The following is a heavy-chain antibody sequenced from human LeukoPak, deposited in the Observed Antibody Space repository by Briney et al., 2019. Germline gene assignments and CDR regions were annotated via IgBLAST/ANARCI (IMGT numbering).Heavy chain of an antibody. CDR3: ARVHHDKRWLDYYYYYGMDV. CDR2: ISSSGSTI. J-gene: IGHJ6*02. CDR1: GFTFSDYY. V-gene: IGHV3-11*01. D-gene: IGHD6-19*01. Sequence: GGSLRLSCAASGFTFSDYYMSWIRQAPGKGLEWVSYISSSGSTIYYADSVKGRFTISRDNAKNSLYLQMNSLRAEDTAVYYCARVHHDKRWLDYYYYYGMDVWGQGTTVTVSS.